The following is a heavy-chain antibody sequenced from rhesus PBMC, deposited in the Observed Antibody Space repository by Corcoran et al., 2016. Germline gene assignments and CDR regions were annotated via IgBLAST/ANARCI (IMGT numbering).Heavy chain of an antibody. CDR3: ARKAPYSNYGWYFDL. J-gene: IGHJ2*01. Sequence: EVQLVQSVAEAKKPGASVKVSCKVSGYTFTELSMHWVRQAPGKGLEWMGGVAPVYGEIIPAGKFQGRVTMTEDTSTDTAYMELSSLRSEDTAVYYCARKAPYSNYGWYFDLWGPGTPITISS. V-gene: IGHV1-156*01. D-gene: IGHD4-23*01. CDR1: GYTFTELS. CDR2: VAPVYGEI.